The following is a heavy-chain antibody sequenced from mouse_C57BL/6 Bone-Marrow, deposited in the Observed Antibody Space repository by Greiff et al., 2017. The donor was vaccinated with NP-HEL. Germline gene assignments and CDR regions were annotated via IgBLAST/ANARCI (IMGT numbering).Heavy chain of an antibody. Sequence: EVQLQESGAELVRPGASVKLSCTASGFNFTDDYMHWVKQRPEQGLEWIGLIDPENGDTEYASKFQGKATITADTSSNTAYLQLSSVTSEDTAVYYCSTGRLRLTWFAYWGQGTLVTVSA. J-gene: IGHJ3*01. CDR2: IDPENGDT. CDR1: GFNFTDDY. D-gene: IGHD3-2*02. CDR3: STGRLRLTWFAY. V-gene: IGHV14-4*01.